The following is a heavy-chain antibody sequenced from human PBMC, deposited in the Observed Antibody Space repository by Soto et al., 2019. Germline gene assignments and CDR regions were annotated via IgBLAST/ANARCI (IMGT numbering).Heavy chain of an antibody. CDR1: GGTFSSYA. D-gene: IGHD5-12*01. J-gene: IGHJ4*02. Sequence: AASVKVSCKASGGTFSSYAISWVRQAPGQGLEWMGGIIPIFGTANYAQKFQGRVTITADESTSTAYMELYSLKSEDTAVYYCARDLGSGYDPGDYWGQGTLVTVSS. CDR3: ARDLGSGYDPGDY. CDR2: IIPIFGTA. V-gene: IGHV1-69*13.